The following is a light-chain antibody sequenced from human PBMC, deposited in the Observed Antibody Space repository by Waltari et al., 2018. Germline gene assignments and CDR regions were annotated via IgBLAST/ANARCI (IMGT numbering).Light chain of an antibody. Sequence: QSVLTQPPSVSGAPGQRVTISCTGSSSNIGPGYDVPWYQQLPGTAPKLLIYGNSKRPSGVPDRFSGSKSGTSASLAITGLQAEDEADYYCQSYDSSLSGPYVFGTGTKVTVL. V-gene: IGLV1-40*01. CDR2: GNS. CDR3: QSYDSSLSGPYV. J-gene: IGLJ1*01. CDR1: SSNIGPGYD.